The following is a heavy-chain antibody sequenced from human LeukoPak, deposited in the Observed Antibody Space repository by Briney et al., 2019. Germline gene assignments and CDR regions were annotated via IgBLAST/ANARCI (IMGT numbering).Heavy chain of an antibody. CDR2: LRPGGDGP. CDR3: GREPTYRNYFDS. CDR1: GNSLNNYH. D-gene: IGHD1-1*01. J-gene: IGHJ4*02. Sequence: ASVKVSCKASGNSLNNYHMHWVRQAPGQGLEWLGILRPGGDGPSYAQKFQGRATMTRDMSTSTVYMELSSLTSDDTAVYYCGREPTYRNYFDSWGQGNLVSVS. V-gene: IGHV1-46*02.